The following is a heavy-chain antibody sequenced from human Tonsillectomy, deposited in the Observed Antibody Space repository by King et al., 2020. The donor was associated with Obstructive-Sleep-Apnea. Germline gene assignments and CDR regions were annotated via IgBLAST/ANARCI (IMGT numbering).Heavy chain of an antibody. CDR2: ISYDGSNK. CDR3: AKRRDYDFWSGYYGGADY. J-gene: IGHJ4*02. CDR1: GFTFSSYG. V-gene: IGHV3-30*18. D-gene: IGHD3-3*01. Sequence: VQLVESGGGVVQPGRSLRLSCAASGFTFSSYGMHWVRQAPGKGLEWVVVISYDGSNKYYADSVKGRFTISRDNSKNTLYLQMNSLRAEDTAVYYCAKRRDYDFWSGYYGGADYWGQGTLVTVSS.